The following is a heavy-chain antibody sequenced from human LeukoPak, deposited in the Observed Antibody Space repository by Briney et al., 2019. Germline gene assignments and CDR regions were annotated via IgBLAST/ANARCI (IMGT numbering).Heavy chain of an antibody. CDR3: ARRQQLAN. J-gene: IGHJ4*02. CDR2: IWANSGST. Sequence: AGGSLRLSCAASWFTFSTYTMRWVRQAPGKGLEWVSYIWANSGSTYYADSVKGRFTISRDNAKDSLYLQMNSLRREDTAVYYCARRQQLANWGQGTLVTVSS. D-gene: IGHD6-13*01. CDR1: WFTFSTYT. V-gene: IGHV3-48*01.